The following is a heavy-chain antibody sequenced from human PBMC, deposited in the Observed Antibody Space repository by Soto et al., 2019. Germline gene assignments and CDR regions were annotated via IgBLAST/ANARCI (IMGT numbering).Heavy chain of an antibody. CDR1: GFTFSSYA. CDR3: VLTEGTQPDYYYGMDV. D-gene: IGHD1-1*01. CDR2: ISSNGGST. V-gene: IGHV3-64D*08. Sequence: TGGSLRLSCSASGFTFSSYAMHWVRQAPGKGLEYVSAISSNGGSTYYADSVKGRFTISRDNSKNTLYLQMSSLRAEDTAVYYCVLTEGTQPDYYYGMDVWGQGTTVTVSS. J-gene: IGHJ6*02.